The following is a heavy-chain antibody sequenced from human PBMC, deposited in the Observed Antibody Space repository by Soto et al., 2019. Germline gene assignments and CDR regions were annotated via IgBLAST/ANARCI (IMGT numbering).Heavy chain of an antibody. V-gene: IGHV3-48*02. CDR1: GFTFRGYS. CDR3: ARGYCSGGSCYSGDAFDR. Sequence: EVQLVEYGGGLVQPGESLRLSCAASGFTFRGYSMSWVRQAPGKGLEWVSYISTSSYTIYYADSVKGRFTISRDNAKNSLYLQMNSLRDEDTAVYYCARGYCSGGSCYSGDAFDRWGQGTMVTVSS. J-gene: IGHJ3*02. CDR2: ISTSSYTI. D-gene: IGHD2-15*01.